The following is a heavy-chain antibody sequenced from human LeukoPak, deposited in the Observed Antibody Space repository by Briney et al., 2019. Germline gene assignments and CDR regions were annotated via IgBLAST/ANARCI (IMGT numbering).Heavy chain of an antibody. CDR3: ARREYCSSTSCYYFDY. J-gene: IGHJ4*02. V-gene: IGHV5-51*01. D-gene: IGHD2-2*01. CDR2: IYPGDSDT. Sequence: GESLKICCKGCGYIFTSYWIGWVRQMPGEGLEWMGIIYPGDSDTRYSPSFQGQVTMSADKSISTAYLQWSSLKASDTAMYYCARREYCSSTSCYYFDYWGQGTLVTVSS. CDR1: GYIFTSYW.